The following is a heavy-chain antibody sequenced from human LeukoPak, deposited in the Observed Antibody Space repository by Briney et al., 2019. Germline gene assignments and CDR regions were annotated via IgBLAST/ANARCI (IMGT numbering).Heavy chain of an antibody. V-gene: IGHV4-39*01. J-gene: IGHJ4*02. D-gene: IGHD3-3*01. CDR1: GGSISSSSYS. CDR3: ARLRFDFWGGYTHPYFDY. CDR2: IYYSGTT. Sequence: PSETLSLTRTVSGGSISSSSYSWGWIRQPPGKGLEWIGSIYYSGTTYYNPSLKSRVTISVDTSKIQFSLKLSSVAATDTAVYFCARLRFDFWGGYTHPYFDYWGQGTLVTVSS.